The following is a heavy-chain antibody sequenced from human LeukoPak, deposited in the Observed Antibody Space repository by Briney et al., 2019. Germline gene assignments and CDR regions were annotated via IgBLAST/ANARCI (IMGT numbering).Heavy chain of an antibody. V-gene: IGHV1-2*06. CDR2: INTKNGDT. D-gene: IGHD2-15*01. Sequence: ASVKVSCKASGYTFTGYYMHWVRQAPGQGLEWMGRINTKNGDTDYPQNFQGRVTMTRDTSINTAYMELRRLRSDDTAVYYCAVLVVIAAADDAFDIWGQGTVVTVSP. CDR3: AVLVVIAAADDAFDI. CDR1: GYTFTGYY. J-gene: IGHJ3*02.